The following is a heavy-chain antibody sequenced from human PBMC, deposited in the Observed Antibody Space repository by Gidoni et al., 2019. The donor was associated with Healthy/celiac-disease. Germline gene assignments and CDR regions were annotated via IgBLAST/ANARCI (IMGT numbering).Heavy chain of an antibody. Sequence: QVQLVQSGAEVKKPGASVKVSCKVSGYTLTELSMHWVRQAPGKGLEWMGGFDPEDGETIYAQKFQGRVTMTEDTSTDTAYMELSSLRSEDTAVYYCATAGGDSPQWSWYFDLWGRGTLVTVSS. CDR3: ATAGGDSPQWSWYFDL. D-gene: IGHD4-17*01. CDR1: GYTLTELS. J-gene: IGHJ2*01. CDR2: FDPEDGET. V-gene: IGHV1-24*01.